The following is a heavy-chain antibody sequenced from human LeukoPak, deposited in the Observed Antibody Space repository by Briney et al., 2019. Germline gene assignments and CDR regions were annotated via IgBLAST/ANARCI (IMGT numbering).Heavy chain of an antibody. Sequence: GGSLRLSCAASGFTFDDYGMSWVRQAPGKGLEWVSGINWNGGSTGYADSVKGRFTISRDNAENSLYLQMNSLRAEDTALYYCARDNLIGRFDPWGQGTLVTVSS. CDR3: ARDNLIGRFDP. CDR1: GFTFDDYG. J-gene: IGHJ5*02. D-gene: IGHD2-21*01. CDR2: INWNGGST. V-gene: IGHV3-20*04.